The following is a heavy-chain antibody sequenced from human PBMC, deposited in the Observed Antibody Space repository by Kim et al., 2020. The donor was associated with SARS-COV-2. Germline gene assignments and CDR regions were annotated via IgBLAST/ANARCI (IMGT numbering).Heavy chain of an antibody. V-gene: IGHV4-59*01. Sequence: SETLSLTCSVSGGSISTYYWSWIRQPPGKGLEWIGYIFHSGGTNYNPSLQSRVSISVDTSKNQFSLNLCSVTAADTAVYYCARAAYCGGDCYPGNFQHWGQGTLVTVSS. CDR3: ARAAYCGGDCYPGNFQH. CDR1: GGSISTYY. D-gene: IGHD2-21*02. CDR2: IFHSGGT. J-gene: IGHJ1*01.